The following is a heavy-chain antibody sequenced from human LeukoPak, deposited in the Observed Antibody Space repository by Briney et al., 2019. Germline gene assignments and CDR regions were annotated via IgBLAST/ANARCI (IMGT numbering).Heavy chain of an antibody. J-gene: IGHJ4*02. Sequence: GGSLRLSCAASGFNLSSYSMHWVRQAPGKGLEWVAVISYDGSNRYYADSVKGRFTISRDNSKNTLYLHINSLRAEDTAVYYCVKDNPLDYWGQGALVIVSS. CDR2: ISYDGSNR. CDR1: GFNLSSYS. D-gene: IGHD1-14*01. V-gene: IGHV3-30*04. CDR3: VKDNPLDY.